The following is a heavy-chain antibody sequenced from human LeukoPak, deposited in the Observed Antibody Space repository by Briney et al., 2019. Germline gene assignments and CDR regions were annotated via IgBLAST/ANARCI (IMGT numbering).Heavy chain of an antibody. CDR1: GGSISSYY. J-gene: IGHJ3*02. CDR2: IYYSGST. Sequence: SETLSLTCTVSGGSISSYYWSWIRQPPGKGLEWIGYIYYSGSTNYNPSLKSRVTISVDTSKNQFSLKLSSVTAADTAVYYCARSRRITMIVVGGRRAFDIWGQGTMVTVSS. V-gene: IGHV4-59*12. D-gene: IGHD3-22*01. CDR3: ARSRRITMIVVGGRRAFDI.